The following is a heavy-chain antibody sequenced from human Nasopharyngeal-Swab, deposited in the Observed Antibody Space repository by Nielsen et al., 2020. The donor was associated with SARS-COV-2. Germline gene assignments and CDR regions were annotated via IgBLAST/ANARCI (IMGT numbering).Heavy chain of an antibody. Sequence: WIRQPPGKGLEWVSSISSSSSYIYYADSVKGRFTISRDNAKNSLYLQMNSLRAEDTAVYYCARVDIVPDVWGKGTTVTVSS. J-gene: IGHJ6*04. CDR3: ARVDIVPDV. CDR2: ISSSSSYI. D-gene: IGHD2-8*01. V-gene: IGHV3-21*01.